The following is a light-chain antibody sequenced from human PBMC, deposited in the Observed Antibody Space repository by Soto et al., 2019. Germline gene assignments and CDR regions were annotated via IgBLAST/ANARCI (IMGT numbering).Light chain of an antibody. Sequence: DIQLTQSPSFLSASVGDRVTITCRASQGIGSFLAWYQQKPGKAPKLLIYPASTLQSGVPSRFSGSGSGTEFTLTLSSLQPEDFATYYCHQLNSYPITFGQGTRLEIK. V-gene: IGKV1-9*01. CDR1: QGIGSF. CDR2: PAS. J-gene: IGKJ5*01. CDR3: HQLNSYPIT.